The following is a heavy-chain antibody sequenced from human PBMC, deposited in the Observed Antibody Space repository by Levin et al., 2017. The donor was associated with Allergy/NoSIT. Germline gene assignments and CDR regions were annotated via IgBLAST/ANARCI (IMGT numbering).Heavy chain of an antibody. CDR2: IYSGGST. V-gene: IGHV3-53*01. D-gene: IGHD7-27*01. Sequence: GESLKISCAASGFTVSSNYMSWVRQAPGKGLEWVSVIYSGGSTYYADSVKGRFTISRDNSKNTLYLQMNSLRAEDTAVYYCARDHAWGDAFDIWGQGTMVTVSS. CDR1: GFTVSSNY. J-gene: IGHJ3*02. CDR3: ARDHAWGDAFDI.